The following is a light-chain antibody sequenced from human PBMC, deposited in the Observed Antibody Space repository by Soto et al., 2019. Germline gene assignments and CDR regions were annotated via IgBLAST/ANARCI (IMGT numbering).Light chain of an antibody. Sequence: IVMMQSPATLSVSPGERATLSCRASQSASTDLAWFPQKPGQAPRLLIYGASTRDAGVPARFSGRGSWTDFTLTLNRLQAADVAVDYCQQYYSNPLTFGGGTKVDIK. CDR3: QQYYSNPLT. V-gene: IGKV3-15*01. CDR1: QSASTD. J-gene: IGKJ4*01. CDR2: GAS.